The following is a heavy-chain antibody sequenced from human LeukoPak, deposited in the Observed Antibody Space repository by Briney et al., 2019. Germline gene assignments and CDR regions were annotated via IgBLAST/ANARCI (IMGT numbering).Heavy chain of an antibody. Sequence: PSETLSLTCTVSGGSISSYYWSWIRQPPGKGLEWIGYIYYSGSTNYNPSLKSRVTISVDTSKNQFSLKLSSVTAADTAVYYCVRVGRGSSWSRGVSDAFDIWGQGTMVTVSS. CDR1: GGSISSYY. CDR2: IYYSGST. J-gene: IGHJ3*02. CDR3: VRVGRGSSWSRGVSDAFDI. V-gene: IGHV4-59*01. D-gene: IGHD6-13*01.